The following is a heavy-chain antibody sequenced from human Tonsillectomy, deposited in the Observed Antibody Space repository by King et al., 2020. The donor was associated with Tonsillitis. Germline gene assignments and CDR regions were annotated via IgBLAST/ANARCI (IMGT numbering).Heavy chain of an antibody. D-gene: IGHD2-15*01. CDR1: GFTFSSYI. CDR3: ARPQHCSGGSCYTWKYYDYYGMDV. CDR2: ISSSSSYI. Sequence: VQLVESGGGLVKPGGSLRLSCTASGFTFSSYIMNWVRQAPGKGLEWVSSISSSSSYIYYADSVKGRFTISRDNAKNSLHLQMNSLRAEDTAVYYCARPQHCSGGSCYTWKYYDYYGMDVWGQGTTVTVSS. V-gene: IGHV3-21*01. J-gene: IGHJ6*02.